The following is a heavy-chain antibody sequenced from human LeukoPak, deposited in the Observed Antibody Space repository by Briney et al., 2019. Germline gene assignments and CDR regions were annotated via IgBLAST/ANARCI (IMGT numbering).Heavy chain of an antibody. CDR2: IYYSGST. CDR3: ARDRWNDAYNGMDV. CDR1: GGSISSYY. V-gene: IGHV4-59*12. D-gene: IGHD1-1*01. Sequence: SETLSLTCTVSGGSISSYYWSWIRQPPGKGLEWIGYIYYSGSTNYDPSLKSRVTISVDTSKNQFSLMLSSVTAADTAVYYCARDRWNDAYNGMDVWGQGTTVTVSS. J-gene: IGHJ6*02.